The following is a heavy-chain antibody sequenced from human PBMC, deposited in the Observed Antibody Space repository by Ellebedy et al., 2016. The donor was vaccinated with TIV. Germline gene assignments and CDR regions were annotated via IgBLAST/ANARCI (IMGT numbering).Heavy chain of an antibody. V-gene: IGHV3-15*01. CDR3: TTGSSRCY. J-gene: IGHJ4*02. CDR2: IKSNTVGETR. D-gene: IGHD6-13*01. Sequence: GESLKISCAASGFTFTNAWMNCVRQGPGKGLEWVGRIKSNTVGETRVYAAPVKVRFTISMDDSKRTLFLKMHSLNAEDTAVYDCTTGSSRCYWGQGTLVTVSS. CDR1: GFTFTNAW.